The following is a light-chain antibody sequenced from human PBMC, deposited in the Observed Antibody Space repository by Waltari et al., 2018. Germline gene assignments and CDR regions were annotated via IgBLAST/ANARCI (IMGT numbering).Light chain of an antibody. CDR2: DNN. CDR1: SSNLGNYY. J-gene: IGLJ3*02. Sequence: QSVLTQPPSVSAAPGQKVTIPCSGSSSNLGNYYVSWYHQLPGAAPKLLIYDNNKRPSGIPDRCSASKSGTSATLGITGLQIGDEADYYCATWDNSLTDVVFGGGTKLTVL. CDR3: ATWDNSLTDVV. V-gene: IGLV1-51*01.